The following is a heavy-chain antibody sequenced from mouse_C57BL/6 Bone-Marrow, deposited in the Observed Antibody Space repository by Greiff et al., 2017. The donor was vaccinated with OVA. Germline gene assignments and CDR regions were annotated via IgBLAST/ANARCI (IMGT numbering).Heavy chain of an antibody. Sequence: QVQLQQSGAELVRPGASVTLSCKASGYTFTDYEMHWVKQTPVHGLAWIGAIDPETGGTAYNQKFKGKAILTADKSSSTAYMELRSLTSEDSAVYYCTREDCSSYWYFDVWGTGTTVTVSS. CDR2: IDPETGGT. D-gene: IGHD1-1*01. V-gene: IGHV1-15*01. CDR3: TREDCSSYWYFDV. J-gene: IGHJ1*03. CDR1: GYTFTDYE.